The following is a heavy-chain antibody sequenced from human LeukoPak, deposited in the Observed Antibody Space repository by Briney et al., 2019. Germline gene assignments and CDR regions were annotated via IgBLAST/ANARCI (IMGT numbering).Heavy chain of an antibody. CDR3: ARDGGAVVVAATVYFHH. Sequence: PGGSLRLSCAASGFTVSSNYMSWVRQAPGKGLEWVSVIYGGGSTYYADSVKGRFTISRDNSKNTLYLQMNSLRAEDTAVYYCARDGGAVVVAATVYFHHWGQGTLVTVSS. CDR1: GFTVSSNY. CDR2: IYGGGST. J-gene: IGHJ1*01. V-gene: IGHV3-66*01. D-gene: IGHD2-15*01.